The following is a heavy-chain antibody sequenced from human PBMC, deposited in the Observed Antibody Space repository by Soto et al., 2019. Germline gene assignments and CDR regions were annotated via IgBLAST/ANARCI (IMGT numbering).Heavy chain of an antibody. CDR3: AREGGPPVFDY. Sequence: PGGSLRLSCAASGFTFSSYWMSWVRQAPGKGLEWVANIKQDGSEKYYVDSVKGRFTISRDNAKNSLYLQMNSLRAEDTAAYYCAREGGPPVFDYWGQGTLVTVSS. CDR1: GFTFSSYW. CDR2: IKQDGSEK. V-gene: IGHV3-7*03. J-gene: IGHJ4*02.